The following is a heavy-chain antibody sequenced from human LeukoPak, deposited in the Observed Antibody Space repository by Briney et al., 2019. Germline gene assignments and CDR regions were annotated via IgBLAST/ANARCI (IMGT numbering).Heavy chain of an antibody. Sequence: AAVQVSCQESGYTLPSHYIHWVRQAPGPGLEWMGMIYPREGSKSYAHKIQGRITVTSDTTTSTVHMERSGPGSDDTAVYYCARDQEGFDYWGQGTLVTVSS. V-gene: IGHV1-46*01. CDR1: GYTLPSHY. J-gene: IGHJ4*02. CDR2: IYPREGSK. CDR3: ARDQEGFDY.